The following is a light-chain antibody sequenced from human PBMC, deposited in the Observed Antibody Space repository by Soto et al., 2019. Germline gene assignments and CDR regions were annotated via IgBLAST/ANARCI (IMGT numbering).Light chain of an antibody. CDR3: QQYGSSPPTLT. CDR1: QSVGSTF. CDR2: DAS. J-gene: IGKJ4*01. V-gene: IGKV3-20*01. Sequence: EIVLTQSPGTLCLSPGERATLSCRASQSVGSTFLAWYQQKPGQAPRLLIYDASSRATGIPDRFSGSGSGTDFSLIITRLEPEDFAVYYCQQYGSSPPTLTFGGGTKVEIK.